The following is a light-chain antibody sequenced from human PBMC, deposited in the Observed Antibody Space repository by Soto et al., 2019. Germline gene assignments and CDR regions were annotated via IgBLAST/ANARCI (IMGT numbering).Light chain of an antibody. CDR1: QSVSSN. CDR2: GAS. V-gene: IGKV3-15*01. CDR3: QQYSNSPPEYT. Sequence: EIVMTQSPATLSVSPGERATLSCRASQSVSSNLAWYQQKPGQAPRLLIYGASTRATGIPARFSGSGSGTEFTLTITSLQSEDFAIYYCQQYSNSPPEYTFGQGTKLEIK. J-gene: IGKJ2*01.